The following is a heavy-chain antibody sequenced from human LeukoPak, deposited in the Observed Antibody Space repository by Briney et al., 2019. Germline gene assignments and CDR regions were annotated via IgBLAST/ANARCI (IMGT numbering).Heavy chain of an antibody. Sequence: GGSLRLSCAASGFTFSSYWMSWVRQAPGKGLEWVSAISGRGGSTYYADSVKGRFTISRDNSKNTLYLQMNSLRAEDTAVYYCAKARRYDFWSGWDYWGQGTLVTVSS. CDR2: ISGRGGST. V-gene: IGHV3-23*01. J-gene: IGHJ4*02. CDR3: AKARRYDFWSGWDY. CDR1: GFTFSSYW. D-gene: IGHD3-3*01.